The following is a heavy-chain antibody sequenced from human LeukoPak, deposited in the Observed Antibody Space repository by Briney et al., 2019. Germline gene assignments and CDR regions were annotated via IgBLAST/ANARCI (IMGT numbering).Heavy chain of an antibody. D-gene: IGHD2-2*01. Sequence: ASVKVSCKASGYTFTSYGISWVRQAPGQGLEWMGWISAYNGNTNYAQKLQGRVTMTTETSTSTDYMELRSLRSDDTAVYYCARSDCSSTSCYCDYWGQGTLVTVSS. V-gene: IGHV1-18*01. CDR2: ISAYNGNT. CDR1: GYTFTSYG. J-gene: IGHJ4*02. CDR3: ARSDCSSTSCYCDY.